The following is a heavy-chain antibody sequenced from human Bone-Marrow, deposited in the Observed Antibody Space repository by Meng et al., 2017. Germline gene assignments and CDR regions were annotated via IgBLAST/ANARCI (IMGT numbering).Heavy chain of an antibody. CDR2: ISYSGST. Sequence: SETLSLTCTVSDGSISSYYWSWIRQPPGKGLEWIGYISYSGSTNYNPSLKSRVTISVDTSKNQFSLKLSSVTAADTAVYYCARILLRYFDWLPEYYFDYWGQGTLVTVSS. D-gene: IGHD3-9*01. V-gene: IGHV4-59*01. CDR3: ARILLRYFDWLPEYYFDY. CDR1: DGSISSYY. J-gene: IGHJ4*02.